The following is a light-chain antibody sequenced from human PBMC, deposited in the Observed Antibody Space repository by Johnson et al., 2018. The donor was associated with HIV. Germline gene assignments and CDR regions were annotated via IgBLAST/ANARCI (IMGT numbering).Light chain of an antibody. CDR2: DND. V-gene: IGLV1-51*01. CDR1: SSNIGINY. Sequence: QSVLTQPPSVSAAPGQKVTISCSGSSSNIGINYVSWFQQLPGTAPKLLIYDNDKRPSGIPDRFSGSKSCTSATLGITGLQTGDEADYYCGTWDSSLSAYVFGTVTKVTVL. CDR3: GTWDSSLSAYV. J-gene: IGLJ1*01.